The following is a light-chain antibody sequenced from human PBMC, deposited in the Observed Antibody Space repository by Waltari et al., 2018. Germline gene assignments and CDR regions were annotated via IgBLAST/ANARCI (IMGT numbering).Light chain of an antibody. CDR1: QGVLSRSDNEHY. J-gene: IGKJ2*01. CDR3: QQCYTFPYT. V-gene: IGKV4-1*01. CDR2: WAS. Sequence: DIVLTQSPDSLAVSLGERATITCKSRQGVLSRSDNEHYLGWYQQKPVPPPKLPITWASTRESGVPDRFSGSGSGTDFTLTISSLQAEDVAVYVCQQCYTFPYTFGQGTKLEIK.